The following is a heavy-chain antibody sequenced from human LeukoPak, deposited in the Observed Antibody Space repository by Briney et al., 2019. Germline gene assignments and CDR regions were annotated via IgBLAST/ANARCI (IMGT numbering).Heavy chain of an antibody. V-gene: IGHV1-18*04. CDR1: GYTFTSYY. CDR2: ISAYNGNT. Sequence: ASVKVSCKASGYTFTSYYMRWVRQAPGQGLEWMGWISAYNGNTNYAQKLQGRVTMTTDTSTSTAYMELRSLRSDDTAVYYCARDLYGDTAMVTSFDYWGQGTLVTVSS. J-gene: IGHJ4*02. D-gene: IGHD5-18*01. CDR3: ARDLYGDTAMVTSFDY.